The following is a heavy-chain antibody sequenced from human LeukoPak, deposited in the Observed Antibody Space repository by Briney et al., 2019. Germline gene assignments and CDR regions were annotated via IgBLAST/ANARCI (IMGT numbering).Heavy chain of an antibody. CDR2: IIPIFGTA. CDR3: ARELGYCSSTSCFYYYGMDV. J-gene: IGHJ6*02. D-gene: IGHD2-2*01. Sequence: SVKVSCKASGGTFSSYAISWVRQAPGQGLEWMGGIIPIFGTANYAQKFQGRVTITADESTSTAYMELSSLRSEDTAVYYCARELGYCSSTSCFYYYGMDVWGQGTTVTVSS. V-gene: IGHV1-69*13. CDR1: GGTFSSYA.